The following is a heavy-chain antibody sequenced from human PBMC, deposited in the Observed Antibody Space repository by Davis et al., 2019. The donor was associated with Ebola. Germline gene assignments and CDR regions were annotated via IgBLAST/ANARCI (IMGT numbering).Heavy chain of an antibody. CDR2: IYYSGST. D-gene: IGHD3-16*02. CDR1: GGSISSYY. Sequence: MPEGSLRLSCTVSGGSISSYYWSWIRRPPGKGLEWIGYIYYSGSTNYNPSLKSRVTISVDTSKNQFSLKLSSVTAADTAVYYCARTGYDYVWGSYRHSKNYFDYWGQGTLVTVSS. J-gene: IGHJ4*02. V-gene: IGHV4-59*08. CDR3: ARTGYDYVWGSYRHSKNYFDY.